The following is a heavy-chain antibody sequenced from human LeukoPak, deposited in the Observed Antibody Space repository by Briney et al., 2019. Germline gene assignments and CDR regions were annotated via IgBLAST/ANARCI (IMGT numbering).Heavy chain of an antibody. CDR1: GYSFTTYW. Sequence: GESLKISCKGSGYSFTTYWISWVRQMPGKGLEWMGRIDPSDSYTNYSPSFQGHVTISADKSISTAYLQWSSLNASDTAMYYCARPKKYGEYPYYFDYWGQGTQVTVSS. D-gene: IGHD4-17*01. CDR2: IDPSDSYT. V-gene: IGHV5-10-1*01. J-gene: IGHJ4*02. CDR3: ARPKKYGEYPYYFDY.